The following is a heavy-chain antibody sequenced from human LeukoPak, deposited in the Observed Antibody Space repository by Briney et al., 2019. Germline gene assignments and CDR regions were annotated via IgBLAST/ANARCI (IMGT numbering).Heavy chain of an antibody. Sequence: GGSLRLSCAASGFTFSDYYMSWIRQAPGKGLEWVSYISSSGSTIYYADSVKGRFTISRDNSKNTLYLQMNSLRAEDTAVYYCARAEYYDFWSGYYISLDYWGQGTLVTVSS. CDR3: ARAEYYDFWSGYYISLDY. J-gene: IGHJ4*02. V-gene: IGHV3-11*04. D-gene: IGHD3-3*01. CDR1: GFTFSDYY. CDR2: ISSSGSTI.